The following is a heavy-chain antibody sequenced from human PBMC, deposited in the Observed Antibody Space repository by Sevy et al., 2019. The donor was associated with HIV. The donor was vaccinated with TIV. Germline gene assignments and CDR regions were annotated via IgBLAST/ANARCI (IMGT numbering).Heavy chain of an antibody. CDR3: AKDPFPDDVVVTAIGYFQH. V-gene: IGHV3-30*18. Sequence: GGSLRLSCAASGFTFSSYSMNWVRQAPGKGLEWVAVISYDGSNKYYADSVKGRFTISRDNSKNTLYLQMNSLRAEDTAVYYCAKDPFPDDVVVTAIGYFQHWGQGTLVTVSS. J-gene: IGHJ1*01. D-gene: IGHD2-21*02. CDR1: GFTFSSYS. CDR2: ISYDGSNK.